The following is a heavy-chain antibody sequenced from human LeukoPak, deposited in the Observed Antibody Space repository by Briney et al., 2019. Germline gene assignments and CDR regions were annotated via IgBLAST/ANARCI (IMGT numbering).Heavy chain of an antibody. CDR2: IYRNDDK. D-gene: IGHD3-3*01. CDR1: GFSLSTPGVG. CDR3: AHTQGWGTIFGVVVSLGDWFDP. Sequence: SGPTLVNPTQTLTLTCTFPGFSLSTPGVGVGWIRQPPAKALEWLALIYRNDDKRYSPSLKSRLTITKDNSKNHVVLTMTNMDPVDTATYYCAHTQGWGTIFGVVVSLGDWFDPWGQGTLVTVSS. J-gene: IGHJ5*02. V-gene: IGHV2-5*01.